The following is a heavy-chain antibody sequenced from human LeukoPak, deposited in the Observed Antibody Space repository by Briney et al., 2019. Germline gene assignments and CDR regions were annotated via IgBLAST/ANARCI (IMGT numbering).Heavy chain of an antibody. V-gene: IGHV1-46*02. D-gene: IGHD3-9*01. J-gene: IGHJ6*03. CDR2: VNPSGGST. CDR3: ARDLPDWLPHGVRPPAYYYYYMDV. Sequence: ASVKVSCKASGYIFNNYYIHWVRQAPGQGLEWMGIVNPSGGSTNYAQKFQGRVTMTRDTSTSTVYLELSSLRSEDTAVYYCARDLPDWLPHGVRPPAYYYYYMDVWGKGTTVTVSS. CDR1: GYIFNNYY.